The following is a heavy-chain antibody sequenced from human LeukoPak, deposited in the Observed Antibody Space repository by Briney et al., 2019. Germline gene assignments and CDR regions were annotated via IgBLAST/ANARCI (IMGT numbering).Heavy chain of an antibody. Sequence: GGSLRLSCAASGFTFSNYAMSWVRQAPGKGLEWVSAISGSGGGTYYADSVKGRFTISRDNAKNSLYLQMNSLRAEDTALYYCARDQGGWYGLYYWGQGTLVTVSS. V-gene: IGHV3-23*01. D-gene: IGHD6-19*01. CDR2: ISGSGGGT. CDR3: ARDQGGWYGLYY. CDR1: GFTFSNYA. J-gene: IGHJ4*02.